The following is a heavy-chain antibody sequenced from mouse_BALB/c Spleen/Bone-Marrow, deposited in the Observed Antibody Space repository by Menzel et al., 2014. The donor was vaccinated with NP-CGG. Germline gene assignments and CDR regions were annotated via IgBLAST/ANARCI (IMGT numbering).Heavy chain of an antibody. CDR1: GYTFSSYW. CDR2: ILPGSGSF. J-gene: IGHJ4*01. D-gene: IGHD2-1*01. Sequence: VKLMESGAELMKPGASVKISCKATGYTFSSYWLEWVIQRPGHGLEWIGEILPGSGSFNYNEKFKGKATFTANTSSNIAYMQLISLTSEDSAVYYCARWHYGNYYYAMDYWGQGTSVTVSS. V-gene: IGHV1-9*01. CDR3: ARWHYGNYYYAMDY.